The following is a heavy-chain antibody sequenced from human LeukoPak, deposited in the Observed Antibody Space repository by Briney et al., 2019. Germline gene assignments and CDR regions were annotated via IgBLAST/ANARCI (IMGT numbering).Heavy chain of an antibody. D-gene: IGHD7-27*01. Sequence: GASVKVSCKASGYTFTSYGISWVRQAPGQGLEWMGWISAYNGNTNYAQKLQGRVTMTTDTSTSTAYMELRSLRSDDTAVYYCARDFSPHWGRNNWFDPWGQGTLVTVSS. CDR1: GYTFTSYG. CDR2: ISAYNGNT. J-gene: IGHJ5*02. V-gene: IGHV1-18*01. CDR3: ARDFSPHWGRNNWFDP.